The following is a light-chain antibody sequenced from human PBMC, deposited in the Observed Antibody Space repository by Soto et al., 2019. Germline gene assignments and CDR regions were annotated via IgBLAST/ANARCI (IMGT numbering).Light chain of an antibody. CDR3: QQYSSSSLS. V-gene: IGKV3-20*01. J-gene: IGKJ4*01. CDR2: GT. CDR1: QSISSGF. Sequence: EIVLTQSPGTLSLSPGERATLSCRASQSISSGFVAWYQQKPGQAPRLLIYGTRRAPGIPDTFSGSGSGTDFTLTISSLEPEDFAVYYCQQYSSSSLSFGGGSKVEI.